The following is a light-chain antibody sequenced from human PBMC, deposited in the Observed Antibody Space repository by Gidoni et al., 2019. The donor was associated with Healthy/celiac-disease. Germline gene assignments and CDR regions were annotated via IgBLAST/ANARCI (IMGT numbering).Light chain of an antibody. Sequence: IQMTQSPSSLSASVADRVTITCRASQCISSYVHWYQQKPGKAPKLLIYAASSLQSGAPSRFSGSGSGTDITLTISRLQPEDFVNYYWQQSYRTPLTFGGGTKVEIK. CDR3: QQSYRTPLT. CDR1: QCISSY. J-gene: IGKJ4*01. CDR2: AAS. V-gene: IGKV1-39*01.